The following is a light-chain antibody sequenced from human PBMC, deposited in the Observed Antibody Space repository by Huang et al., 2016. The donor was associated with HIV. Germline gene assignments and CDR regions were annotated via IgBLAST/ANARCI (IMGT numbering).Light chain of an antibody. J-gene: IGKJ5*01. V-gene: IGKV3-20*01. Sequence: EIVLTQFPGTLSLSPGERATLSCRASQIVTSDYVAWYQQKPGQAPRLLIYGASRRATGIPDRFSGSGSGTDFTLTISRLEPEDFAIYFCQQYGSSLSITFGQGTRLEIQ. CDR3: QQYGSSLSIT. CDR1: QIVTSDY. CDR2: GAS.